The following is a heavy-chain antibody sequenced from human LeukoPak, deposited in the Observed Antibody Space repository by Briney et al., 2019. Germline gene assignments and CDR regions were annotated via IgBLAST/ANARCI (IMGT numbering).Heavy chain of an antibody. J-gene: IGHJ4*02. D-gene: IGHD6-19*01. CDR3: ARNQERIAVADYYFDY. CDR2: IYYRGSA. CDR1: GGSISSSSYY. V-gene: IGHV4-39*01. Sequence: SETLSLTCTVSGGSISSSSYYWGWIRQPPGKGLEWIASIYYRGSAYYNPSLKSRVTISVDTSKNQFSLKLSSVTAADTAVYYCARNQERIAVADYYFDYWGQGTLVTVSS.